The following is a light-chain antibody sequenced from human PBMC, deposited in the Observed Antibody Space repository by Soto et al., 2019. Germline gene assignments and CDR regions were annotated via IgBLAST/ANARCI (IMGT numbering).Light chain of an antibody. J-gene: IGLJ1*01. CDR2: EVS. CDR1: SSDVGGYNY. Sequence: QSALTQPPSASGSPGQSVTISCTGTSSDVGGYNYVSWYQQHPGKAPKLMIYEVSKRPSGVPDRFSGSKSGNTASLTVSGLQAEDEADYYCSSYAGSNNWNFGTGTSHRP. CDR3: SSYAGSNNWN. V-gene: IGLV2-8*01.